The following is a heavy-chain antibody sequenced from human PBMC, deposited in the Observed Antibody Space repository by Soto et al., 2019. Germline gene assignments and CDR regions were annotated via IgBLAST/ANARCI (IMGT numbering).Heavy chain of an antibody. CDR3: ARGFVVVPAAIGRWFDP. Sequence: ASVKVSCKASGYTFTSYGISWVRQAPGQGLEWMGWISAYNGNTNYAQKLQGRVTMTTDTSTSTAYMELRSLRSDDTAVYYCARGFVVVPAAIGRWFDPWGQGTLVTVSS. V-gene: IGHV1-18*01. CDR1: GYTFTSYG. J-gene: IGHJ5*02. D-gene: IGHD2-2*02. CDR2: ISAYNGNT.